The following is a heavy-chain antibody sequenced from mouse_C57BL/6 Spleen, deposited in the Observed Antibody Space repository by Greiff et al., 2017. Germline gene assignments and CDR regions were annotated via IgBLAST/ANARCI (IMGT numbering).Heavy chain of an antibody. CDR1: GYSITSCYY. CDR2: ISYDGSN. D-gene: IGHD1-1*01. J-gene: IGHJ2*01. Sequence: EVQLQQSGPGLVKPSQSLSLSCSVTGYSITSCYYWNWIRQFPGNKLEWMGYISYDGSNNYNPSLKNRISITRDTSKNQFFLKLHSVTTEDTATYYCARRTTVVPNYFDYWGQGTTLTVSS. CDR3: ARRTTVVPNYFDY. V-gene: IGHV3-6*01.